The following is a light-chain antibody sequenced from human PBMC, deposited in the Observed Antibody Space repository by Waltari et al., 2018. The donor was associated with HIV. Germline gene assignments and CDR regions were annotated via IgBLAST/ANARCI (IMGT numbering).Light chain of an antibody. CDR2: EVN. V-gene: IGLV2-23*02. Sequence: QSALTQPASVSGSPGQSITMSCTGTSSDVGSYNLVSWYQQHPGKAPKLIIYEVNKRPPGITNRFSGLKSGNKASLTITGRQAEDEADYHCCSYAIGGTFVFGGGTKVTVL. J-gene: IGLJ2*01. CDR3: CSYAIGGTFV. CDR1: SSDVGSYNL.